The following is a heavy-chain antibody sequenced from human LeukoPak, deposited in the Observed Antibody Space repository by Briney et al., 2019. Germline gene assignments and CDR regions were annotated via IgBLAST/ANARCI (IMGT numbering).Heavy chain of an antibody. CDR3: ARDRFPGTSIVYAFDI. CDR1: GYTFSSYY. Sequence: GASVKVSCKASGYTFSSYYMHWVRQAPGQGLEWMGIINPSGGSTSYAQKFQGRVTMTRDTSTSAVYMELSSLRSEDTAVYYCARDRFPGTSIVYAFDIWGQGTMVTVSS. D-gene: IGHD1-7*01. J-gene: IGHJ3*02. V-gene: IGHV1-46*01. CDR2: INPSGGST.